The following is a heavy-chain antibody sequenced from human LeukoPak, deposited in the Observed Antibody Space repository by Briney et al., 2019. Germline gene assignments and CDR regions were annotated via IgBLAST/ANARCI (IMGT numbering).Heavy chain of an antibody. CDR3: AVSSGYPFDY. V-gene: IGHV1-18*01. D-gene: IGHD6-13*01. CDR2: ISAYNGNT. J-gene: IGHJ4*02. Sequence: ASVKVSCEASGYTFTSYGISWVRQAPGQGLEWMGWISAYNGNTNYAQKLQGRVTMTTDISTSTAYMELRSLRSDDTAVYYCAVSSGYPFDYWGQGTLVTVSS. CDR1: GYTFTSYG.